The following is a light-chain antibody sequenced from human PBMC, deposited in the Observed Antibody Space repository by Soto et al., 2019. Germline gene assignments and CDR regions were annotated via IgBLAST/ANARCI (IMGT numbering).Light chain of an antibody. CDR1: SSDVGSYNL. J-gene: IGLJ1*01. CDR3: CSYAGSSTYV. V-gene: IGLV2-23*01. Sequence: QSVLTQPASVSGSPGQSITISCTGTSSDVGSYNLVSWYQLHPGKAPKLMIYEGSKRPSGVSNRFSGSKSGNTASLTISGLQAEDEADYHCCSYAGSSTYVFGTGTKVTVL. CDR2: EGS.